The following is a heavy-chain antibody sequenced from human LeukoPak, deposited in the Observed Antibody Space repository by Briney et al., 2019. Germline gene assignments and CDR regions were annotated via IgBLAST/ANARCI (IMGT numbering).Heavy chain of an antibody. CDR3: ARAEQAVSDAFDI. J-gene: IGHJ3*02. V-gene: IGHV1-2*02. Sequence: ASVKVSCKASGYTFTGYYMHWVRQAPGQGLEWMGWINPNSGGTNYAQKFQGRVTMTRDTSISTAYMELSSLRPEDTAVYYCARAEQAVSDAFDIWGQGTMVTVSS. CDR2: INPNSGGT. D-gene: IGHD6-19*01. CDR1: GYTFTGYY.